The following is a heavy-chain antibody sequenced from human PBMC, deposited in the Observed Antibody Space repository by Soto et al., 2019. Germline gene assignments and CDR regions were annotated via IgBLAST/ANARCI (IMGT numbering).Heavy chain of an antibody. V-gene: IGHV3-30*03. CDR2: ISYDGGLQ. CDR1: GFTFSSYG. Sequence: QAQLVESGGGVVQPGRSLRLSCAASGFTFSSYGMHWVRQAPGTGLEWVAVISYDGGLQHYADSVKGRFTISRDNFKSMVLLQMTSWRAEDTAVYYCVSDRGYGHASVPYSWGQGTLVSVSS. CDR3: VSDRGYGHASVPYS. D-gene: IGHD5-12*01. J-gene: IGHJ4*02.